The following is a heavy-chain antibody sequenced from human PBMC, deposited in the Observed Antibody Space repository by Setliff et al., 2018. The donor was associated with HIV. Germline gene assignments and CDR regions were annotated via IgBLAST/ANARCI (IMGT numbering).Heavy chain of an antibody. Sequence: SVKVSCKASGDTFSRSTYTWVRRAPGQGLDWMGGIIPVLGITNYAQKFQGRVTITADESTNTMDMELSSLRSGDTDVYYCAGPRGDEDFDSWGQGTMVTV. CDR3: AGPRGDEDFDS. D-gene: IGHD3-10*01. CDR1: GDTFSRST. V-gene: IGHV1-69*10. CDR2: IIPVLGIT. J-gene: IGHJ3*02.